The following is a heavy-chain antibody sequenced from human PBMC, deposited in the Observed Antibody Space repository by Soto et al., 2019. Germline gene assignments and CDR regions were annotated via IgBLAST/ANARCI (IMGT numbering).Heavy chain of an antibody. J-gene: IGHJ6*02. Sequence: TLSLTCTVSGGSITRSPYYWSWIRQLPGKGLEWIGYIYYTGSTYYNPSLKSRVFISMDRSKNQFSLNLNFVTAADTAVFYCARALVDDYYGLDFWGQGTTVTVSS. CDR2: IYYTGST. CDR3: ARALVDDYYGLDF. CDR1: GGSITRSPYY. V-gene: IGHV4-31*03.